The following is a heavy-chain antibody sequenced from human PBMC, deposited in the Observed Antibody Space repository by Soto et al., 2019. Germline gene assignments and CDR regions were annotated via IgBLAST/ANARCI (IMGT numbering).Heavy chain of an antibody. D-gene: IGHD6-25*01. V-gene: IGHV3-30*18. CDR3: AKDEAGS. Sequence: QVQLVESGGGVVQPGRSLRLSCAASGFTLSSYGMHWVRQAPGKGLEWVAVISYDGSNKYYADSVKGRFTISRDNSKNTLYLQMNSLRAEDTAVYYCAKDEAGSWGQGTLVTVSS. CDR2: ISYDGSNK. CDR1: GFTLSSYG. J-gene: IGHJ4*02.